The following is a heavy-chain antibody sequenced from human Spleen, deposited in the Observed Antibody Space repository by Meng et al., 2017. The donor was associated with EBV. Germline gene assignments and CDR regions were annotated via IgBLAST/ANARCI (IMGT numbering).Heavy chain of an antibody. CDR2: IHNSGNT. CDR3: ARLRYGDWYFDL. D-gene: IGHD4-17*01. CDR1: GVYISSYY. Sequence: QVHLQESGPGVVKPSETLSLTCTVSGVYISSYYWSWIRQSPGRGLEWIGFIHNSGNTNYRPSLKSRVTMSLDTLNNQFSLKLSSVTAADTAVYYCARLRYGDWYFDLWGRGTLVTVSS. J-gene: IGHJ2*01. V-gene: IGHV4-59*01.